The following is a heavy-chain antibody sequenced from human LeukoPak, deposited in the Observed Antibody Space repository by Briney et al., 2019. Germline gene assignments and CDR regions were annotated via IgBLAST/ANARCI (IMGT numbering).Heavy chain of an antibody. CDR2: INHSGST. D-gene: IGHD6-19*01. Sequence: SEALSLTCTVSGGSISSYYWSWIRQPPGKGLEWIGEINHSGSTNYNPSLKSRVTISVDTSKNQFSLKLSSVTAADTAVYYCARGGYSSGWYISNFGWFDPWGQGTLVTVSS. CDR1: GGSISSYY. V-gene: IGHV4-34*01. J-gene: IGHJ5*02. CDR3: ARGGYSSGWYISNFGWFDP.